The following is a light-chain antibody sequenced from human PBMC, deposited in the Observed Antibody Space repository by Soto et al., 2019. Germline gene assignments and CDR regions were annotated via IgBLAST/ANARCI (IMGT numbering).Light chain of an antibody. Sequence: QSVLTQLASVSGSPGQSITISCTGTSNDVGGYDYVTWYQHHPGKAPKLMIYDVSNRPSGISDRFSASKSGNTASLTISGVQAEDEAHYYCSSYTSRATLVFGGGTKLTVL. CDR2: DVS. CDR1: SNDVGGYDY. CDR3: SSYTSRATLV. J-gene: IGLJ2*01. V-gene: IGLV2-14*03.